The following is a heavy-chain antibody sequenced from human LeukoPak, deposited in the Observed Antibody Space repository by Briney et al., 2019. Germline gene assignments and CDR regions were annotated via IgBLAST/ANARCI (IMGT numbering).Heavy chain of an antibody. CDR3: ARGGGYSYGTNFDY. CDR1: GGSFSGYY. D-gene: IGHD5-18*01. V-gene: IGHV4-34*01. J-gene: IGHJ4*02. Sequence: SETLSLTCAVSGGSFSGYYWSWIRQPPGKGLEWIGEINHSGSTNYNPSLKSRVTISVDTSKNQFSLKLSSVTAADTAVYYCARGGGYSYGTNFDYWGQGTLVTASS. CDR2: INHSGST.